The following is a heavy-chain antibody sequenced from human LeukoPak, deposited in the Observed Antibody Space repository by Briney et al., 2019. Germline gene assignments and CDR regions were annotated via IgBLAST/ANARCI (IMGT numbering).Heavy chain of an antibody. D-gene: IGHD1-26*01. V-gene: IGHV4-39*07. Sequence: SETLSLTCTVSGGSISSSSYYWGWIRQPPGKGLEWIGSIYYSGSTYYNPSLKSRVTISVDTSKNQFSLKLSSVTAADTAVYYCARDRVGATLGFDYWGQGTLVTVSS. CDR2: IYYSGST. CDR3: ARDRVGATLGFDY. CDR1: GGSISSSSYY. J-gene: IGHJ4*02.